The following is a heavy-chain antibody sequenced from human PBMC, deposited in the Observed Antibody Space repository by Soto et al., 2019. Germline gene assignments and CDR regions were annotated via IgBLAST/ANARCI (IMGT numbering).Heavy chain of an antibody. Sequence: SETLSLTCTVSGGSIRSGDNYWSWIRQPPGKGLEWIGYIYNGGSTYYNPSLKSRVTISVDTSKNQFSLKLTSVTAADAALYYCARDFFDSSDYTTNWFDPWGQGTLVTVSS. J-gene: IGHJ5*02. CDR2: IYNGGST. CDR1: GGSIRSGDNY. D-gene: IGHD3-22*01. CDR3: ARDFFDSSDYTTNWFDP. V-gene: IGHV4-30-4*01.